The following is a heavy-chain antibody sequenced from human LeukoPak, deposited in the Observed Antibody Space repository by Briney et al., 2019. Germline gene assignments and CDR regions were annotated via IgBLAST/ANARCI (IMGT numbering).Heavy chain of an antibody. V-gene: IGHV3-23*01. J-gene: IGHJ4*02. D-gene: IGHD2-21*02. Sequence: GGSLRLSCAASGFTFSSYAMSWVRQAPGKGLEWVSAISGSGGSTYYADSVKGRFTISRDNSKNTLYLQMNSLRAEDTAVYYCAKGERSYCGGDCYYDYWGQGTLVTVSS. CDR1: GFTFSSYA. CDR2: ISGSGGST. CDR3: AKGERSYCGGDCYYDY.